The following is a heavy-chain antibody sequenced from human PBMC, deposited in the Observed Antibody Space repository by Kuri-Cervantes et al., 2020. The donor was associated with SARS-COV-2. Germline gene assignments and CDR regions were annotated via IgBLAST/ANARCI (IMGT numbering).Heavy chain of an antibody. J-gene: IGHJ1*01. V-gene: IGHV3-66*02. CDR2: IYAGGGT. D-gene: IGHD2-8*01. CDR1: GFIVSSSY. CDR3: ARSCTYARCSEYFQH. Sequence: GESLKISCAASGFIVSSSYMSCVRQAPGRGLEWVSIIYAGGGTYYADSVKGQFTISRDISKNTVFLQMNRLRPEDTAVYYCARSCTYARCSEYFQHWGQGTLVTVSS.